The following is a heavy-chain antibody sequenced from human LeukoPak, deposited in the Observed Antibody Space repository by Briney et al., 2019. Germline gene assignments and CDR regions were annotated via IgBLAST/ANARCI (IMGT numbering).Heavy chain of an antibody. CDR1: GFTFSSYA. CDR3: ASPVTAAPYYYYYMDV. J-gene: IGHJ6*03. D-gene: IGHD2-2*01. Sequence: PGGSLRLSCAASGFTFSSYAMSWVRQAPGKGLEWVSAISGSGGSTYYADSVKGRFTISRDNSKNTLYLQMNSLRAEDTAVYYCASPVTAAPYYYYYMDVWGKGTTVTVSS. V-gene: IGHV3-23*01. CDR2: ISGSGGST.